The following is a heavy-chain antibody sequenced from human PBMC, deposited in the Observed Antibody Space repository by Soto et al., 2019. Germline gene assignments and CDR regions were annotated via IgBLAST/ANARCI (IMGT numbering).Heavy chain of an antibody. CDR1: GYSFTSYW. V-gene: IGHV5-10-1*01. Sequence: GESLKISCKGSGYSFTSYWIAWVRQMPGKGLEWMGRIDPSDSYTNYSPSFQGHVTISADKSISTAYLQWSSLKASDTAMYYCAAPKQLSMGYYYGMDVWGQGTTVTVSS. CDR3: AAPKQLSMGYYYGMDV. D-gene: IGHD2-2*01. J-gene: IGHJ6*02. CDR2: IDPSDSYT.